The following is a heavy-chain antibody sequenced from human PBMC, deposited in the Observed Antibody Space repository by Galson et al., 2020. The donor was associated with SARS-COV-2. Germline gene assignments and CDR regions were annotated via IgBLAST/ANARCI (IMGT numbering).Heavy chain of an antibody. CDR1: AWIFRGHY. Sequence: GGSLRLSCEASAWIFRGHYMSWVRQAPGKGLEWVAKINTDGTEQWYVDSVMGRFTISRDYATNSLHLQMNSLRVEDTAVYYCTREEWYRCDYWGQGTLLTVSS. D-gene: IGHD3-3*01. CDR2: INTDGTEQ. V-gene: IGHV3-7*01. CDR3: TREEWYRCDY. J-gene: IGHJ4*02.